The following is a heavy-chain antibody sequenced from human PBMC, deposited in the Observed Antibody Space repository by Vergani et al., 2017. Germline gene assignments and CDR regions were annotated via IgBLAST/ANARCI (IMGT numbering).Heavy chain of an antibody. Sequence: QVNLQESGPGLVKPSETLSLTCAVSGDSISSGNNWGWIRQPPGKGLELIISVSHSGDTYFNTSLKGRVSISMGTSKNYFFLTLASVTAADPAMYYCARRSSSYYYDIWGQGVLITVSS. D-gene: IGHD3-22*01. J-gene: IGHJ4*02. CDR2: VSHSGDT. V-gene: IGHV4-38-2*01. CDR1: GDSISSGNN. CDR3: ARRSSSYYYDI.